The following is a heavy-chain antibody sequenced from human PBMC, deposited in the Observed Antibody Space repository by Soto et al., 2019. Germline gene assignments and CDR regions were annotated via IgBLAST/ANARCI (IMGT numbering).Heavy chain of an antibody. CDR3: ARLIPGSYDAFDI. Sequence: ASVKVSCKASGGTFSSYAISWVRQAPGQGLEWMGGIIPIFGTANYAQKFQGRVTITADKSTSTAYMELSSLRSEDTAVYYCARLIPGSYDAFDIWGQGXMVTVSS. CDR2: IIPIFGTA. D-gene: IGHD6-19*01. CDR1: GGTFSSYA. V-gene: IGHV1-69*06. J-gene: IGHJ3*02.